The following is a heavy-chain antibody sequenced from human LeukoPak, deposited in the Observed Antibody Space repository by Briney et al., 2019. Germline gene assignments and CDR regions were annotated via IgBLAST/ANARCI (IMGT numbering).Heavy chain of an antibody. CDR2: FDPEDGET. CDR1: GYTLTELS. CDR3: ATSRGRYYYDSRERPDAFDI. V-gene: IGHV1-24*01. J-gene: IGHJ3*02. Sequence: ASVKVSCKVSGYTLTELSMHWVRQAPGKGLEWMGGFDPEDGETIYAQKFQGRVTMTEDTSTDTAYMELSSLRSEDTAVYYCATSRGRYYYDSRERPDAFDIWGQGTMVTVSS. D-gene: IGHD3-22*01.